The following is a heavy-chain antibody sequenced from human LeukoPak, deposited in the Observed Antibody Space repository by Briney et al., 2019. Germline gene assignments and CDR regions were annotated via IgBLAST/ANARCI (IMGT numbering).Heavy chain of an antibody. D-gene: IGHD3-16*01. V-gene: IGHV3-30*02. CDR1: GLSFKNYA. CDR3: ARAEVLWAWFDP. Sequence: GGSLRLSCAASGLSFKNYAMHWVRQAPGKGLQWVAYIRYDASNQYYADSVKGRFTISRDNSKNTLYLQMNSLRAEDTAVYYCARAEVLWAWFDPWGQGTLVTVSS. J-gene: IGHJ5*02. CDR2: IRYDASNQ.